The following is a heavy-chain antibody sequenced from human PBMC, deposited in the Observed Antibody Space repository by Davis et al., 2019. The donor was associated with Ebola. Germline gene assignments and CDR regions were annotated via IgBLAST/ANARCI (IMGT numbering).Heavy chain of an antibody. Sequence: GGSLRLSCAASGFTFSSYGMSWVRQAPGKGLEWVSIISHDGSKAYYADSVKGRFTISRDNSKNALYLQMSSLRTEDSAAYSCARVGFRTGAPNHWGQGTQVTVSS. D-gene: IGHD3/OR15-3a*01. J-gene: IGHJ5*02. CDR3: ARVGFRTGAPNH. CDR2: ISHDGSKA. V-gene: IGHV3-30*03. CDR1: GFTFSSYG.